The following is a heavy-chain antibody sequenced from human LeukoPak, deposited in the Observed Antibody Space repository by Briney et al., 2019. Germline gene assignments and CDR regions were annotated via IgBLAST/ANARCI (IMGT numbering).Heavy chain of an antibody. V-gene: IGHV3-74*01. Sequence: PGGSLRLSCAASGFTFSSYWMHWVRQAPGKGLVWVSRINSDGSSTSYADSVKGRFTISRDNAKNTLYLQMNSLRAEDTAVYYCASGYSSGWSRDYWGREPWSPSPQ. D-gene: IGHD6-19*01. CDR2: INSDGSST. J-gene: IGHJ4*02. CDR1: GFTFSSYW. CDR3: ASGYSSGWSRDY.